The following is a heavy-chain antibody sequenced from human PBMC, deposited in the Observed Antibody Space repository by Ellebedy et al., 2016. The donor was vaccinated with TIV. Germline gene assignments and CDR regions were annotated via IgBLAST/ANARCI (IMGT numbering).Heavy chain of an antibody. CDR1: GFTFSSYE. CDR2: ISSSGSTI. Sequence: GGSLRLSCAASGFTFSSYEMNWVRQAPGKGLEWVSYISSSGSTIYYADSVKGRFTISRDNAKNSLYLQMNSLRAEDTAVYYCARATYDSSGYYVYYNWFDPWGQGTLVTVSS. V-gene: IGHV3-48*03. D-gene: IGHD3-22*01. CDR3: ARATYDSSGYYVYYNWFDP. J-gene: IGHJ5*02.